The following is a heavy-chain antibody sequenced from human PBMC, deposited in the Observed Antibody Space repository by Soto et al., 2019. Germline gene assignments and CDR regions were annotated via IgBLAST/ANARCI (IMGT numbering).Heavy chain of an antibody. J-gene: IGHJ4*02. CDR1: GFTFGDYY. CDR2: ISGSSSDT. Sequence: RGSLRLSCAASGFTFGDYYTNWIRQAPGKGLEWLSYISGSSSDTKYADSVKGRITIPRDNAKNSLYLQMNSLRAEDTAVYYCARGVWRFSGEYWGQGTLVTVSS. D-gene: IGHD2-8*01. V-gene: IGHV3-11*05. CDR3: ARGVWRFSGEY.